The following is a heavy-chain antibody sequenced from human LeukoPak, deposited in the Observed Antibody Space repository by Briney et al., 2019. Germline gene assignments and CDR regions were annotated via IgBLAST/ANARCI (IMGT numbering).Heavy chain of an antibody. CDR1: GYTFTSYG. J-gene: IGHJ4*02. CDR2: ISAYNGNT. CDR3: ARALGIVVVPAAFDY. D-gene: IGHD2-2*03. Sequence: ASVKVSCKASGYTFTSYGISWVRQAPGQGLEWMGWISAYNGNTNYAQKLQGRVTMTTDTSTSTAYMELSSLRSEDTAVYYCARALGIVVVPAAFDYWGQETLVTVSS. V-gene: IGHV1-18*01.